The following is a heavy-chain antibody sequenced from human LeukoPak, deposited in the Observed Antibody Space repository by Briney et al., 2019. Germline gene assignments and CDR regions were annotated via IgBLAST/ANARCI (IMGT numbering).Heavy chain of an antibody. CDR3: ARGGDYYDSSGYPVPFDY. J-gene: IGHJ4*02. Sequence: ASVKVSCKASGGTFSSYAISWVRQAPGQGLGWMGRIIPIFGTANYAQKFQGRVTITTDESTSTAYMELSSLRSEDTAVYYCARGGDYYDSSGYPVPFDYWGQGTLVTVSS. D-gene: IGHD3-22*01. V-gene: IGHV1-69*05. CDR1: GGTFSSYA. CDR2: IIPIFGTA.